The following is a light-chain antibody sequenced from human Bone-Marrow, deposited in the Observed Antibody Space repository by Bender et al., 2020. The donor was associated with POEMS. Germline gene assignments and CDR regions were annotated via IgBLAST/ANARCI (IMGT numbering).Light chain of an antibody. CDR1: SSDVGTYNY. V-gene: IGLV2-14*03. CDR2: HVT. Sequence: QSALTQPASVSGSPGQSITLSCIGTSSDVGTYNYVSWYQQHPGKAPKLMIYHVTSRPSGISDRFSGSKSGNTASLTISGLQAEDEADYYCCSFAGSSTLYVFGTGTKVTVL. J-gene: IGLJ1*01. CDR3: CSFAGSSTLYV.